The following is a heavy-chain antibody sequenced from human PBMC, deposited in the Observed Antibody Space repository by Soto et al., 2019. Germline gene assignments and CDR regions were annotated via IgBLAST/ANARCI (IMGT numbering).Heavy chain of an antibody. D-gene: IGHD5-12*01. J-gene: IGHJ4*02. V-gene: IGHV3-53*01. CDR3: HGYGY. Sequence: EVQVVESGGGLVQPGGSLRLSCAVSGFTVTINYMSWVRQAPGKGLEWVSVIYSGGTIYYADSVKGRFTISRGTSKNTLYLQMNSLRGDDTAVYYCHGYGYWGQGTLVTVSS. CDR2: IYSGGTI. CDR1: GFTVTINY.